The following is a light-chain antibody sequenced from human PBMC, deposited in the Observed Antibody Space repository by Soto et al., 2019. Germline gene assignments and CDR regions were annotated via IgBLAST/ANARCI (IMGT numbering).Light chain of an antibody. V-gene: IGLV2-18*02. CDR1: SSDVGSYNR. Sequence: QSALTQPPSVSGSPGQSVTISCTGTSSDVGSYNRVSWYQQPPGTAPKLMISEVSDRPSGVPDRFSGSKSGNTASLTISGVQAEDEADYYCSSYTRSSTLVFGGGTKLTVL. J-gene: IGLJ2*01. CDR3: SSYTRSSTLV. CDR2: EVS.